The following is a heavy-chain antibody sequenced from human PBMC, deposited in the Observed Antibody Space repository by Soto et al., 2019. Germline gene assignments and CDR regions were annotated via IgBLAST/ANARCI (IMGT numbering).Heavy chain of an antibody. V-gene: IGHV2-5*02. Sequence: QITLKESGPTLVKTTQTLTLTCTFSGFSLSSTRMAVGWIRQPPGKALEWLALIYWDDDKRYSPFLKSRLTSTKDTSKNQVGLTMSNMDPVDTARYYCAHIVVAGLGYYFDYWGQGTLVTVSS. CDR2: IYWDDDK. CDR1: GFSLSSTRMA. J-gene: IGHJ4*02. D-gene: IGHD6-19*01. CDR3: AHIVVAGLGYYFDY.